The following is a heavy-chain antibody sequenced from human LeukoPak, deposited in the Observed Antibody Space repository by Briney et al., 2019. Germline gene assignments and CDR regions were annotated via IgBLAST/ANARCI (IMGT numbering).Heavy chain of an antibody. CDR1: GGSFSGYY. CDR2: INHSGST. J-gene: IGHJ4*02. D-gene: IGHD3-22*01. V-gene: IGHV4-34*01. Sequence: SETLSLTCAVYGGSFSGYYWRWIRQPPGKGLEWIEEINHSGSTNYNPSLKSRVTISVDTSKNQFSLKLSSVTAADTAVYYCARHEDEPYYYNSSGYELWGQGTLVTVSS. CDR3: ARHEDEPYYYNSSGYEL.